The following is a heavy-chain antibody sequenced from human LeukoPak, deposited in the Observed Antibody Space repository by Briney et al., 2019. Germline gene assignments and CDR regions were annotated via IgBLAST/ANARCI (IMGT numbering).Heavy chain of an antibody. Sequence: GGSLRLSCAASGFTFSRYAMSWIRQAPGKGLEWVSTISNSGATTYYADSVKGQFTISRDNFKNTLYLQMNSLRADDAAVYYCAKWRYPDAFDIWGQGTMVTVSS. D-gene: IGHD1-1*01. CDR3: AKWRYPDAFDI. V-gene: IGHV3-23*01. CDR1: GFTFSRYA. J-gene: IGHJ3*02. CDR2: ISNSGATT.